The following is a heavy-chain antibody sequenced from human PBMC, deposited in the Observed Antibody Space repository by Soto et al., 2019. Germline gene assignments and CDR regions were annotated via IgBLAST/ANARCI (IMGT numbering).Heavy chain of an antibody. V-gene: IGHV1-18*04. J-gene: IGHJ6*01. Sequence: ASVKVSCKASGYTFTSYGISWVRQAPGQGLEWMGWISAYNGNTNYAQKLQGRVTMTTDTSTSTAYMELRSLRSDDTAVYYCASAPCGGDRYLYYYYGMEVWGQGTTVMVSS. CDR2: ISAYNGNT. D-gene: IGHD2-21*02. CDR1: GYTFTSYG. CDR3: ASAPCGGDRYLYYYYGMEV.